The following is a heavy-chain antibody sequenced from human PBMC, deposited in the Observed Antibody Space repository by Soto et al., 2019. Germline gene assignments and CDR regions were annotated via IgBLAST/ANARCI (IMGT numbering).Heavy chain of an antibody. CDR3: ARIVRLVVATYYLDY. J-gene: IGHJ4*02. CDR1: GFSLSDARMA. D-gene: IGHD1-26*01. CDR2: IYSNDEK. V-gene: IGHV2-26*01. Sequence: QVTLKESGPVLVKPTETLTLTCSVSGFSLSDARMAGSWIRQPPGKSLEWLAHIYSNDEKSYSTSLQRRLSISRDTSKRQVVLTMTNLDPVDTATYYWARIVRLVVATYYLDYWGQGSLVTVPS.